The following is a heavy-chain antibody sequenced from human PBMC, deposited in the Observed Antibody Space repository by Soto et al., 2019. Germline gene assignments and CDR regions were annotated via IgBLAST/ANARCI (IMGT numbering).Heavy chain of an antibody. D-gene: IGHD5-18*01. Sequence: SETLSLTCTVSGGSISSSSYYWGWIRQPPGKGLEWIGSIYYSGSTYYNPSLKSRVTISVDTSKNQFSLKLSSVTAADTAVYYRACIFSGGYGYGFYYYGMDVWGQGTTVT. CDR2: IYYSGST. CDR3: ACIFSGGYGYGFYYYGMDV. J-gene: IGHJ6*02. V-gene: IGHV4-39*01. CDR1: GGSISSSSYY.